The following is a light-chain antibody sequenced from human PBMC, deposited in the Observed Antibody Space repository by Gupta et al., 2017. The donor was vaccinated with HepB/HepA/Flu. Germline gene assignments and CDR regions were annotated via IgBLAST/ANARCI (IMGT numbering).Light chain of an antibody. CDR1: QSVSSY. J-gene: IGKJ4*01. Sequence: EIVLTQSPATLSLSPGERATLSCRASQSVSSYLAWYQQKPGQAPRLLIYDASNRATGIPARFSGSGPWTDFTLTISSLETEDFAVYYCQQRSNWLTFGGGTKVEIK. V-gene: IGKV3D-11*02. CDR2: DAS. CDR3: QQRSNWLT.